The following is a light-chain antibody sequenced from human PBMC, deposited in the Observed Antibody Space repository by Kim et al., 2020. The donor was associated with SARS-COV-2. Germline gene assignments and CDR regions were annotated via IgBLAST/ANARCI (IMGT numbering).Light chain of an antibody. V-gene: IGKV1-16*01. J-gene: IGKJ2*01. Sequence: SESVGDNVTMRDRASQDISNYLVWQQQKFGKPPRSLIYGASTLLPGVPSRFSGSGSGTDFTLTITGLQPEDFATYYCQHYITYPYTFGQGTKLEI. CDR2: GAS. CDR1: QDISNY. CDR3: QHYITYPYT.